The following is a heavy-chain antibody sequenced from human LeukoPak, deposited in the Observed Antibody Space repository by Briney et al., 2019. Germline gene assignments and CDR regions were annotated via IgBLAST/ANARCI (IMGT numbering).Heavy chain of an antibody. D-gene: IGHD6-19*01. V-gene: IGHV1-8*03. Sequence: GASVKVSCKASGYTFTSYDINWVRQATGQGLEWMGWMNPNSGNTGYALKFQGRVTITRNTSISTAYMELSSLRSEDTAVYYCARAGYSSGWYLANWFDPWGQGTLVTVSS. J-gene: IGHJ5*02. CDR2: MNPNSGNT. CDR3: ARAGYSSGWYLANWFDP. CDR1: GYTFTSYD.